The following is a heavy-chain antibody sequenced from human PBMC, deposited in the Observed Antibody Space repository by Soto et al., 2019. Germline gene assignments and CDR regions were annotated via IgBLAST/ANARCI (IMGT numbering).Heavy chain of an antibody. V-gene: IGHV4-31*03. CDR1: GGSISSGGYY. J-gene: IGHJ6*02. CDR3: ARDLGVDTAMVNYYGMDV. Sequence: SETLSLTCTVSGGSISSGGYYWSWIRQHPGKGLEWIGYIYYSGSTYYNPSLKSRVTISVDTSKNQFSLYLQMNSLRAEDTAVYYCARDLGVDTAMVNYYGMDVWGQGTTVTVSS. D-gene: IGHD5-18*01. CDR2: IYYSGST.